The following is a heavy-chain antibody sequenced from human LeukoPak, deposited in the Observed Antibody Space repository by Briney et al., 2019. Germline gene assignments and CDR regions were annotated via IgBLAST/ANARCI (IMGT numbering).Heavy chain of an antibody. Sequence: ASVKVSCKASGYTFTGYYMHWVRQAPGQGLEWIGWIHPNSGDTNYVQNFQGRVTMTRDTSISTAYMELSRLRSDDTAVYYCARPTEYYSSRGWFDPWGQGTLVTVSS. CDR3: ARPTEYYSSRGWFDP. CDR2: IHPNSGDT. CDR1: GYTFTGYY. J-gene: IGHJ5*02. D-gene: IGHD6-13*01. V-gene: IGHV1-2*02.